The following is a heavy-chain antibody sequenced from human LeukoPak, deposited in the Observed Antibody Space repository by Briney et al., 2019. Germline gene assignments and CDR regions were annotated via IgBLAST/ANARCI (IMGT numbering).Heavy chain of an antibody. CDR2: IYYSGST. V-gene: IGHV4-39*07. Sequence: TSETLSLTCTVSGGSISSSSYYWGWIRQPPGKGLEWIGSIYYSGSTYYNPSLKSRVTISVDTSKNQFSLKLSSVTAADTAVYYCAMYSGSWHRGQGDYWGQGTLVTVSS. CDR1: GGSISSSSYY. J-gene: IGHJ4*02. CDR3: AMYSGSWHRGQGDY. D-gene: IGHD6-13*01.